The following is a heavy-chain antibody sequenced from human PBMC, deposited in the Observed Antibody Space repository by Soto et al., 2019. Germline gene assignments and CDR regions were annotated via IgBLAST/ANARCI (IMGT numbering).Heavy chain of an antibody. D-gene: IGHD6-13*01. J-gene: IGHJ5*02. CDR2: IVVGSGNT. CDR1: GFTFSNYI. CDR3: AAKEMTAANTGWFDP. Sequence: GASVKVSCKASGFTFSNYIIQCVRQARGQRPEWIGWIVVGSGNTNYVEKFHGRVTISRDMSTSTSYMELSSLTFEDTAVYYCAAKEMTAANTGWFDPWGRGTLVTVSS. V-gene: IGHV1-58*02.